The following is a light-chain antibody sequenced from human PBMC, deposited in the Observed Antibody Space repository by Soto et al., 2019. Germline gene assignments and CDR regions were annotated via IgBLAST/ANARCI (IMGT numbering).Light chain of an antibody. CDR1: QSISSW. J-gene: IGKJ1*01. CDR3: QQYNSYFMYA. V-gene: IGKV1-5*01. Sequence: DIQMTQSPSTLSASVGDRVTITCRASQSISSWLAWYQQKSGKAPKHLIFDASSLESGVPPRISGSRFGTDVSLPITSLQPNDCATDYCQQYNSYFMYAFGQGTKVEIK. CDR2: DAS.